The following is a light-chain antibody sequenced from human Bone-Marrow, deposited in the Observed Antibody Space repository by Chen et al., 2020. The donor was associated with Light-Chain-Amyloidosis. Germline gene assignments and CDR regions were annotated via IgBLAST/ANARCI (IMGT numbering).Light chain of an antibody. CDR1: DLPTKY. CDR3: QSADSSGTYAVI. J-gene: IGLJ2*01. CDR2: RDT. Sequence: SYELTQPPSVSVSPGQTARITCSGDDLPTKYAYWYQQKTGQAPVLAIHRDTERPSGVSERFSGSSEGTTTTLTINGVQAEDEADYHCQSADSSGTYAVIFGGGTKLTVL. V-gene: IGLV3-25*03.